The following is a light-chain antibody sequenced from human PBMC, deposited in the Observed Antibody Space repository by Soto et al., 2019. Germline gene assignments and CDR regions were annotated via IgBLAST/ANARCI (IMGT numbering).Light chain of an antibody. CDR2: EIS. CDR1: SSDVGASDF. V-gene: IGLV2-14*01. Sequence: QSALTQPASVSESPGQSITISCTGTSSDVGASDFVSWYQQHPGKAPELIIYEISNRPSGVSSRFSGSKSGNTASLTISGLQAEDESDYYCSSYTTSPTLVFGGVTKVTV. J-gene: IGLJ2*01. CDR3: SSYTTSPTLV.